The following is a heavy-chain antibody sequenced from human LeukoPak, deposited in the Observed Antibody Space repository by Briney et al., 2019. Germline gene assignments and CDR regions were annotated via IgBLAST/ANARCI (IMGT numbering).Heavy chain of an antibody. CDR2: INPSGGST. J-gene: IGHJ4*02. CDR1: GYTFTSYY. CDR3: ARASSGGRRIDY. D-gene: IGHD2-15*01. Sequence: ASVKVSCKASGYTFTSYYMHWARQAPGQGLEWMGIINPSGGSTSYAQKFQSRVTMTRDTSTSTVYMELSSLRSEDTAVYYCARASSGGRRIDYWGQGTLITVSS. V-gene: IGHV1-46*01.